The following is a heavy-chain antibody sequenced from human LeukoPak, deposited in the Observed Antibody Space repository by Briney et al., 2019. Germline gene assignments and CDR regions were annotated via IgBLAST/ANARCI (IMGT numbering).Heavy chain of an antibody. V-gene: IGHV3-20*04. J-gene: IGHJ6*04. D-gene: IGHD3-10*02. CDR2: INWNGGST. Sequence: GGSLRLSCAASGFTFDDYGMSWVRQAPGKGLEWVSGINWNGGSTGYGDSVKGRFTISRDNAKNSLYLQMNSLRAEDTAVYYCAELGITMIGGVWGKGTTVTISS. CDR3: AELGITMIGGV. CDR1: GFTFDDYG.